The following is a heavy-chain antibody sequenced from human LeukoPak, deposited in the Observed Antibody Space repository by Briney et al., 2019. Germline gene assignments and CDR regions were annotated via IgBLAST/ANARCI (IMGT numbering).Heavy chain of an antibody. V-gene: IGHV3-74*01. CDR1: GFTFSTYW. D-gene: IGHD1-26*01. CDR3: ARDPSGNDAFDI. Sequence: SGGSLRLSCAASGFTFSTYWMHWVRQAPGKGLVWVSRINSDGSSTTYADSVKGRFTISRDNAKNTLYLQMNSLRAEDTAVYYCARDPSGNDAFDIWGQGTMVTVSS. J-gene: IGHJ3*02. CDR2: INSDGSST.